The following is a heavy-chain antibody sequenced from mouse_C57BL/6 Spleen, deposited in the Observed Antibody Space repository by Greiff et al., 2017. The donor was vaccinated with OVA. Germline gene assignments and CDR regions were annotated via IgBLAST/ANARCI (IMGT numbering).Heavy chain of an antibody. CDR2: ISSGGSYT. Sequence: EVKLQESGGDLVKPGGSLKLSCAASGFTFSSYGMSWVRQTPDKRLEWVATISSGGSYTYYPDSVKGRFTISRDNAKNTLYLQMSSLKSEDTAMYYCARRLYAMDYWGQGTSVTVSS. J-gene: IGHJ4*01. CDR1: GFTFSSYG. CDR3: ARRLYAMDY. V-gene: IGHV5-6*02.